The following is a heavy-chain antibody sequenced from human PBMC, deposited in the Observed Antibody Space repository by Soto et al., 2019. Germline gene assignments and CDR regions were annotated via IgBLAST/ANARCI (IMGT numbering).Heavy chain of an antibody. Sequence: EVQLSESGGGLVQPGWSLRLSCAASGFTFSSYAMSWVRQAPGTGLEWVSGISGSGGSTNYADSVKGRFTISRDSSKNTLYLQMNSLRAEDTAVYYCAKDRYCSSTTCHQAFDYWGQGTLVTVSS. CDR1: GFTFSSYA. CDR2: ISGSGGST. CDR3: AKDRYCSSTTCHQAFDY. V-gene: IGHV3-23*01. J-gene: IGHJ4*02. D-gene: IGHD2-2*01.